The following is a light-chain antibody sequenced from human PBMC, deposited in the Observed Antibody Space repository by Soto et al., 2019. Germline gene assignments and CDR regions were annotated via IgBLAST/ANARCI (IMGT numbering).Light chain of an antibody. CDR2: GAS. V-gene: IGKV3D-20*02. CDR1: QSVSSSY. CDR3: QQRSNRIT. Sequence: EIMMTQSPPTLSVSPGERATLSCRASQSVSSSYLAWYQQKPGQAPRLLIYGASNRATGIPARFSGSGSGTDFTLTISSLEPEDFAVYYCQQRSNRITFGQGTRLEI. J-gene: IGKJ5*01.